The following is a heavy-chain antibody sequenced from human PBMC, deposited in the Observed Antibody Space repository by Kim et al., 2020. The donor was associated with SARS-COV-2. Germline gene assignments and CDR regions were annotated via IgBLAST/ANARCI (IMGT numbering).Heavy chain of an antibody. Sequence: GESLKISCKGSGYSFTSYWIGWVRQMPGKGLEWMGIIYPGDSDTRYSPSFQGQVTISADKSISTAYLQWSSLKASDTAMYYCARGPQHPSRLGWFDPWGQGTLVTVSS. V-gene: IGHV5-51*01. D-gene: IGHD6-13*01. CDR3: ARGPQHPSRLGWFDP. CDR2: IYPGDSDT. J-gene: IGHJ5*02. CDR1: GYSFTSYW.